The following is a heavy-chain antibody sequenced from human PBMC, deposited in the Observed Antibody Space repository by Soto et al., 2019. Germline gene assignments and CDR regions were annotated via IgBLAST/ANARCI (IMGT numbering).Heavy chain of an antibody. CDR1: GGSISSYY. D-gene: IGHD3-16*01. Sequence: SETLSLTCTVSGGSISSYYWSWIRQPPGKGLEWIGYIYYSGSTNYNPSLKSRVTISVDTSKNQFSLKLSSVTAADTAVYYCARLGYYYYGMDVWGQGTTVTVSS. CDR3: ARLGYYYYGMDV. CDR2: IYYSGST. V-gene: IGHV4-59*08. J-gene: IGHJ6*02.